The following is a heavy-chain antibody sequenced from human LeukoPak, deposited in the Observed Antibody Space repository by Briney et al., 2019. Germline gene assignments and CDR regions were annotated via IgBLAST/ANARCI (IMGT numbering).Heavy chain of an antibody. J-gene: IGHJ4*02. V-gene: IGHV3-23*01. CDR3: TKDLILPAYQPFDY. Sequence: GGSLKLSCAASGFNLHLHAMSWVRQTPGKGLEWVADIRSDSSTTAYADSVKGRFTISRDNSKMTLYLQMDSLRAEDTAVYYCTKDLILPAYQPFDYWGPGTLVTVSS. CDR2: IRSDSSTT. CDR1: GFNLHLHA. D-gene: IGHD3-9*01.